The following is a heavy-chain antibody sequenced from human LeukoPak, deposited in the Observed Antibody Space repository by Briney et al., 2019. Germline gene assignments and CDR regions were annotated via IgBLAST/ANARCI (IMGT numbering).Heavy chain of an antibody. CDR3: ARDRSEQSGYYLHSPDAFDI. CDR1: GYTFTSCY. V-gene: IGHV1-46*01. D-gene: IGHD3-22*01. Sequence: ASVKVSCKASGYTFTSCYMHWVRQAPGQGLEWMGIINPSGGSTSYAQKFQGRVTMTRDTSTSTVYMELSSLRSEDTAVYYCARDRSEQSGYYLHSPDAFDIWGQGTMVTVSS. CDR2: INPSGGST. J-gene: IGHJ3*02.